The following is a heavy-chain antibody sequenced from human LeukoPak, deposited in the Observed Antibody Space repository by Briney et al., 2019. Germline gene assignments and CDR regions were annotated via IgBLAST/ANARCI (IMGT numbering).Heavy chain of an antibody. V-gene: IGHV4-34*01. D-gene: IGHD3-22*01. CDR1: GGSFSGYY. Sequence: SETLSLTCAVYGGSFSGYYWSWIRQPPGKGLEWIGEINHSGSTNYNPSLKSRVTISVDTSKNQFSLKLSSVTAADTAVYYCARDSKYYYDSSGGWGQGTLVTVSS. CDR2: INHSGST. J-gene: IGHJ4*02. CDR3: ARDSKYYYDSSGG.